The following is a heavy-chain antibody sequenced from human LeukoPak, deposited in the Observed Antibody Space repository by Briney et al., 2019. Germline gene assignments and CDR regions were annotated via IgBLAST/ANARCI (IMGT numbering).Heavy chain of an antibody. D-gene: IGHD3-22*01. CDR2: ISGSGGST. V-gene: IGHV3-23*01. J-gene: IGHJ3*02. CDR3: AKDSVPNYYYDSSGYYPDAFDI. Sequence: GGSLRLSCAASGFTFSSYATSWVRQAPGKGLEWVSAISGSGGSTYYADSVKGRFTISRDNSKNTLYLQMNSLRAEDTAVYYCAKDSVPNYYYDSSGYYPDAFDIWGQGTMVTVSS. CDR1: GFTFSSYA.